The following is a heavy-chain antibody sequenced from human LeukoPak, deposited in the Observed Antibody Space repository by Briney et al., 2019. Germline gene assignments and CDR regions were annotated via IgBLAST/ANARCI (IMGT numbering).Heavy chain of an antibody. D-gene: IGHD2-15*01. Sequence: ASVKVSCKASGYTFTGYYMHWVRQAPGQGLEWMGWINPSSGGTNYAQKFQGRVTMTRDTSISTAYMELSRLRSDDTAVYYCARGYCSGGSCLDWGQGTLVTVSS. CDR2: INPSSGGT. CDR1: GYTFTGYY. CDR3: ARGYCSGGSCLD. V-gene: IGHV1-2*02. J-gene: IGHJ4*02.